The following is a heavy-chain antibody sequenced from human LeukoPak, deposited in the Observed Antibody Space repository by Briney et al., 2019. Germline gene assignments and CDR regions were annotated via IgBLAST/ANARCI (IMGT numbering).Heavy chain of an antibody. D-gene: IGHD3-10*01. Sequence: GGSLRLSCAASGITFSSYAMHWVRHAPGKGLEYVSAISSNGGSTYYANSVKGRFTISRDNSKNTLYLQMGSLRAEDMAVYYCARDGSGSYRFDYWGQGTLVTASS. J-gene: IGHJ4*02. CDR1: GITFSSYA. CDR3: ARDGSGSYRFDY. CDR2: ISSNGGST. V-gene: IGHV3-64*01.